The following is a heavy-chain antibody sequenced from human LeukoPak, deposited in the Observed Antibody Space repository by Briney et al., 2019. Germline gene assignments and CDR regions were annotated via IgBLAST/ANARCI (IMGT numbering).Heavy chain of an antibody. Sequence: SQTLSLTCTVSGGSISSGDYYWSWIRQPPGKGLEWIGYIYYSGSTYYNPSLKSRVTISVDTSKNQFSLKLSSVTAADTAVYYCARDTYYDSSGPINDYWGQGTLVTVSS. CDR3: ARDTYYDSSGPINDY. V-gene: IGHV4-30-4*01. CDR2: IYYSGST. D-gene: IGHD3-22*01. CDR1: GGSISSGDYY. J-gene: IGHJ4*02.